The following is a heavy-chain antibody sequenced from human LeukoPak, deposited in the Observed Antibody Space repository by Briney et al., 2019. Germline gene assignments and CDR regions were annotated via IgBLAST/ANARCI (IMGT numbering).Heavy chain of an antibody. Sequence: SGTLSLTCTVSGASTNSGNWWSWVRQAPGKGLEWIGEIHRSGSTNSNPSLKSRGTISLDKSKNQFSLRLTSVTAADTAVYYCARVRLRWYFDYWGQGTLVTVSS. D-gene: IGHD4-23*01. J-gene: IGHJ4*02. V-gene: IGHV4-4*02. CDR2: IHRSGST. CDR1: GASTNSGNW. CDR3: ARVRLRWYFDY.